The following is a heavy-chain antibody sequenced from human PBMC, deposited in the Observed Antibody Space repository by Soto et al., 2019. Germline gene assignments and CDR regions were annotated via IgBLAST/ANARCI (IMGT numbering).Heavy chain of an antibody. CDR2: VNPSSGRT. D-gene: IGHD4-17*01. V-gene: IGHV1-46*01. CDR3: TRARFTTVTTWWYFDS. Sequence: QVQLVQSGTEVKKPGASVRVSCTASGYPFTNYYIHWVRRAPGQGPEWLGIVNPSSGRTPYAQTFQRKVTMPTDTPTSTVDLELNSLRSADTAMYYCTRARFTTVTTWWYFDSWGQGTLGTVSS. J-gene: IGHJ4*02. CDR1: GYPFTNYY.